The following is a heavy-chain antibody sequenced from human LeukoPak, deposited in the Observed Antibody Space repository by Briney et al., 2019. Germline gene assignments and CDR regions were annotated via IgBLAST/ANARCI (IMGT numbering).Heavy chain of an antibody. CDR3: ASSRIQAETYYGSALGAFDI. V-gene: IGHV5-51*01. Sequence: GESLKISCKGSGYSFTSYWIGWVRQMPGKGLEWMGIIYPGDSDTRYSPSFQGQVTISADKSISTAYLQWSSLKASDTAMYYCASSRIQAETYYGSALGAFDIWGQGTMVTVSS. D-gene: IGHD3-10*01. CDR2: IYPGDSDT. CDR1: GYSFTSYW. J-gene: IGHJ3*02.